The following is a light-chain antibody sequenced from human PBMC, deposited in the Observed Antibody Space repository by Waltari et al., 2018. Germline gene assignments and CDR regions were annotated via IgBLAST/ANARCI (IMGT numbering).Light chain of an antibody. CDR2: DAS. CDR3: QQRTNWPPALS. J-gene: IGKJ4*01. Sequence: EVVLTQSPATLSLSPGERATLSCRASQSVSKYLAWYQQKPGQAPRLLIYDASNRATGIPARFSGSGSGTDFTLTISSLEPEDFAVYYCQQRTNWPPALSFGGGTRLEIK. CDR1: QSVSKY. V-gene: IGKV3-11*01.